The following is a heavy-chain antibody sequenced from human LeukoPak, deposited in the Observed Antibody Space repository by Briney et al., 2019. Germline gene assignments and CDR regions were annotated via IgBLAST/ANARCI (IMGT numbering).Heavy chain of an antibody. CDR2: IRYDGSNK. J-gene: IGHJ6*03. Sequence: PGGSLRLSCAASVFTFSAYGMHWVREVPGKGLEWVAFIRYDGSNKYYADSVKGRFTISRDNSKNTLYLQMNSLRAEDTAVYYCAKDPNWVVPAESYMDVWGKGTTVTVSS. V-gene: IGHV3-30*02. D-gene: IGHD2-2*01. CDR3: AKDPNWVVPAESYMDV. CDR1: VFTFSAYG.